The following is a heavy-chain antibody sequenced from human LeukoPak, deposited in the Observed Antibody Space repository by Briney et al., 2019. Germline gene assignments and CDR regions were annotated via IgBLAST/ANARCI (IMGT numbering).Heavy chain of an antibody. CDR2: IYTSGST. CDR1: GGSISSYY. Sequence: SETLPLTCTVSGGSISSYYWSWIRQPAGKGLEWIGRIYTSGSTNYNPSLKSRVTMSVDTSKNQFSLKLSSVTAADTAVYYCARGTTLWFGEGYYYYYGMDVWGQGTTVTVSS. V-gene: IGHV4-4*07. J-gene: IGHJ6*02. CDR3: ARGTTLWFGEGYYYYYGMDV. D-gene: IGHD3-10*01.